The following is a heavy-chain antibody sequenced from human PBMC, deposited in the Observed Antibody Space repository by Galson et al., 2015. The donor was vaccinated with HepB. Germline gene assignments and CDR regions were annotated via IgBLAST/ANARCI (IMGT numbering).Heavy chain of an antibody. V-gene: IGHV3-23*01. Sequence: SLRLSCAASGFTFSSYAMSWVRQAPGKGLEWVSAISGSGGSTYYADSVKGRFTISRDNSKNMLYLQMNSLRAEDTAVYYCVERFHSSGWYYYYWGQGTLVTVSS. CDR2: ISGSGGST. CDR3: VERFHSSGWYYYY. CDR1: GFTFSSYA. D-gene: IGHD6-19*01. J-gene: IGHJ4*02.